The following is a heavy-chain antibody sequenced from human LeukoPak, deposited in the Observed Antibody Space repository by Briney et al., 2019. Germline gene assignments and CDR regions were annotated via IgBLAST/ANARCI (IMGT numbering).Heavy chain of an antibody. CDR1: GFTFSSYG. V-gene: IGHV4-34*01. CDR2: INHSGST. Sequence: GSLRLSCAASGFTFSSYGMSWVRQPPGKGLEWIGEINHSGSTNYSPSLKSRVTISVDTSKNQFSLKLSSVTAADTAVYYCARGWGPITIFWRARHLPFDYWGQGTLVTVSS. J-gene: IGHJ4*02. D-gene: IGHD3-9*01. CDR3: ARGWGPITIFWRARHLPFDY.